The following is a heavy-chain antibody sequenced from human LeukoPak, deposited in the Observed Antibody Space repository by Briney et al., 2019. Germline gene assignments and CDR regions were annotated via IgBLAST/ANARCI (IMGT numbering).Heavy chain of an antibody. V-gene: IGHV3-15*01. D-gene: IGHD3-9*01. CDR3: TTGYPDKYYDILTGYLIFDY. CDR1: GFTFSNAW. CDR2: IKSKTDGRTT. Sequence: GGSLRLSCAASGFTFSNAWMSWVRQAPGKGLEWGGCIKSKTDGRTTDYAAPVQGRFTSPRDDSKNTLYLQMNSLKTDDTAVYYCTTGYPDKYYDILTGYLIFDYWGQGTLVTVSS. J-gene: IGHJ4*02.